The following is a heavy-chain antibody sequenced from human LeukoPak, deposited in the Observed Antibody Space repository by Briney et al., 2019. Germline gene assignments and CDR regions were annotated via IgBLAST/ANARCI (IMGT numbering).Heavy chain of an antibody. CDR1: GFTFNGYN. CDR3: AELGITMIGGV. Sequence: PGGSLRLSCAASGFTFNGYNMNWVRQAPGKGLEWVSYISSSGSTIYYADSVKGRFTISRDNAKNSLYLQMNSLRAEDTAVYYCAELGITMIGGVWGKGTTVTISS. D-gene: IGHD3-10*02. V-gene: IGHV3-48*04. J-gene: IGHJ6*04. CDR2: ISSSGSTI.